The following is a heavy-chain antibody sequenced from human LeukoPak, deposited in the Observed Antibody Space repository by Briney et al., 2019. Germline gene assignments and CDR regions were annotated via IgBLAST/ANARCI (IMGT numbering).Heavy chain of an antibody. CDR2: ISCYNGDT. V-gene: IGHV1-18*01. CDR3: ARDPSNTSGWSPYFDF. CDR1: GYTFTNHG. J-gene: IGHJ4*02. D-gene: IGHD6-19*01. Sequence: GASVKVSCKASGYTFTNHGIAWVRQAPGQGLEWMGWISCYNGDTRYGQKLQGRVTMSTDTSTTTAYMELRSLRSDDTAVYYCARDPSNTSGWSPYFDFWGQGTLVTVSS.